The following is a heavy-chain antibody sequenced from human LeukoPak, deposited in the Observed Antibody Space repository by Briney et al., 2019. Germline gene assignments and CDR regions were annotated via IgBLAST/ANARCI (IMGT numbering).Heavy chain of an antibody. Sequence: QSGGSLRLSCAASGFTFSSYAMHWVRQAPGKGLEWVAVISYDGSNKYYADSVKGRFTISRDNSKNTLYLQMNSLRAEDTAVYYCAREIPDGYKSWIFDYWGQGTLVTVSS. CDR1: GFTFSSYA. J-gene: IGHJ4*02. D-gene: IGHD5-24*01. V-gene: IGHV3-30*14. CDR3: AREIPDGYKSWIFDY. CDR2: ISYDGSNK.